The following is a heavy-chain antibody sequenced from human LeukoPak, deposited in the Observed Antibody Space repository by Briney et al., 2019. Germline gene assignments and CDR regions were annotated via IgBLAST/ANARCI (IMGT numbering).Heavy chain of an antibody. Sequence: PGGSLRLSCAASGFTFLTYGMHWVRQAPGKGLEWVAIISYDGKTKYYADSVKGRFTVSRDNSKSTLYLQMNSLRVDDTAVYYCAKGWRGYGYNYAYFRHWGQGTRVTVSS. CDR1: GFTFLTYG. J-gene: IGHJ1*01. CDR2: ISYDGKTK. D-gene: IGHD5-24*01. CDR3: AKGWRGYGYNYAYFRH. V-gene: IGHV3-30*18.